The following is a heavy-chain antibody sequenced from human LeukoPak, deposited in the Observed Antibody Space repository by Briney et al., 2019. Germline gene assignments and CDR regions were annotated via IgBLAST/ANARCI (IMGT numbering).Heavy chain of an antibody. CDR1: GFTFSSYS. J-gene: IGHJ4*02. CDR3: ARDPNVLRYFFDY. V-gene: IGHV3-21*01. CDR2: LSSSSSYI. D-gene: IGHD3-9*01. Sequence: PGGSLRLSCAASGFTFSSYSMNWVRQAPGKGLEWVSSLSSSSSYIDYADSVKGRFTISRDNAKNSLYLQMNSLRAEDTAVYYCARDPNVLRYFFDYWGQGTLVTVSS.